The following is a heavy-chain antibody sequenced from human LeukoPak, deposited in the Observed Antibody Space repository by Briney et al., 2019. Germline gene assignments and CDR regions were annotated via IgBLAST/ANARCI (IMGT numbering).Heavy chain of an antibody. CDR2: ISWNSGSI. CDR3: AKDKRSATLYYFDY. Sequence: GGSLRLSCAASGFTFDDYAMHWVRQAPGKGLEWVSGISWNSGSIGYADSVKGRFTISRDNAKNSLYLQMNSLGAEDTALYYCAKDKRSATLYYFDYWGQGTLVTVSS. V-gene: IGHV3-9*01. D-gene: IGHD6-25*01. CDR1: GFTFDDYA. J-gene: IGHJ4*02.